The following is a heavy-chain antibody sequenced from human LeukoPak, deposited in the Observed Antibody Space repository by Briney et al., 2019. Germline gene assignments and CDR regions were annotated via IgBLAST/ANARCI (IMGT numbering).Heavy chain of an antibody. CDR1: GFTFSSYA. D-gene: IGHD1-26*01. CDR2: INEDGSTI. CDR3: VKDFVGADEF. V-gene: IGHV3-74*01. J-gene: IGHJ4*02. Sequence: PGGSLRLSCAASGFTFSSYAMSWVRQAPGKGLVWVSRINEDGSTINYADSVRGRFTISRDIAKNTLYLQMNSLRPEDTAVYYCVKDFVGADEFWGQGTLVTVSS.